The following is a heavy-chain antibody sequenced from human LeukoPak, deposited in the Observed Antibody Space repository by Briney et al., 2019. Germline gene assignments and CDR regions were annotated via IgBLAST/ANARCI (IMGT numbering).Heavy chain of an antibody. CDR2: NGGSGRRT. J-gene: IGHJ4*02. CDR1: GFTFSSYA. Sequence: GGSLRLSCAASGFTFSSYAMSWVRQAPGKGLEWVSSNGGSGRRTDYADSVKGRFTISRDNSKNTLYLQMNSLRAEDTAVYYCAKDRIVATSPYYFDYWGQGTLVTVSS. D-gene: IGHD5-12*01. V-gene: IGHV3-23*01. CDR3: AKDRIVATSPYYFDY.